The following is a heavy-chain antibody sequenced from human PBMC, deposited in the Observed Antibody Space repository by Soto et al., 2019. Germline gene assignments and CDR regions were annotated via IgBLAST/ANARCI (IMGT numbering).Heavy chain of an antibody. CDR2: ITTGGTTI. Sequence: PGGSLRLSCAASGFTFSNYEMNWVRQAPGKGLEWVSYITTGGTTIYYADSVKGRFTISRDNAKNSLYLQMNSVRAEDTAVYYCATRSGGGGAFDIWGQGTMVTVSS. D-gene: IGHD3-10*01. V-gene: IGHV3-48*03. J-gene: IGHJ3*02. CDR1: GFTFSNYE. CDR3: ATRSGGGGAFDI.